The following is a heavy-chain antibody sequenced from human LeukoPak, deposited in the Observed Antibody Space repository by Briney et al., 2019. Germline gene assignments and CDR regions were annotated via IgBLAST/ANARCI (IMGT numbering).Heavy chain of an antibody. Sequence: GGSLRLSCAASGFTFSSYAMSWVRQAPGKGLEWVSAISGSAGSTYYADSVQGRFTISRGNSKNTLYLQMNNLRVEDTAVYYCARDPGGNQNGFDIWGQGTMVTVSS. CDR1: GFTFSSYA. V-gene: IGHV3-23*01. CDR2: ISGSAGST. CDR3: ARDPGGNQNGFDI. D-gene: IGHD3-16*01. J-gene: IGHJ3*02.